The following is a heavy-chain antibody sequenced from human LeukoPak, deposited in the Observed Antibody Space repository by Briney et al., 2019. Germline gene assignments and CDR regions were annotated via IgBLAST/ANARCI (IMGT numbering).Heavy chain of an antibody. CDR3: ARRLLYGDRLSP. CDR1: GYTFTGYY. V-gene: IGHV1-2*02. J-gene: IGHJ5*02. D-gene: IGHD4-17*01. CDR2: INPNSGGT. Sequence: ASVKVSCKASGYTFTGYYMHWVRQAPGQGLEWMGWINPNSGGTNYAQRFQGRVTMTRDTSISTAYMELSRLRSDDTAVYYCARRLLYGDRLSPWGQGTLVTVSS.